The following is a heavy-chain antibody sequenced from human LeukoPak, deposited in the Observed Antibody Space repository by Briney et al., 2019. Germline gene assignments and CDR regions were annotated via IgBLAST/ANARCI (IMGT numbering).Heavy chain of an antibody. CDR1: GGSISSSIYY. CDR3: ARQDYDSSGYPFDY. V-gene: IGHV4-39*01. J-gene: IGHJ4*02. D-gene: IGHD3-22*01. CDR2: IYYSGST. Sequence: PSETLSLTCTVSGGSISSSIYYWGWIRQPPGKGLEWIGSIYYSGSTYYNPSLKSRVTISVDTSKNQFSLKLSSVTAADTAVYYCARQDYDSSGYPFDYWGQGTLVTVSS.